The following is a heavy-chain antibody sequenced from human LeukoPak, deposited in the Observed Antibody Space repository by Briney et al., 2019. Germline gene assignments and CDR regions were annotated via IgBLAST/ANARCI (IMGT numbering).Heavy chain of an antibody. V-gene: IGHV3-11*04. CDR2: ISSSGSTI. CDR3: ARVSDLGFGELGAFDI. D-gene: IGHD3-10*01. J-gene: IGHJ3*02. Sequence: GGSLRLSCAASGFTFSDYYMSWIRQAPGKGLEWVSYISSSGSTIYYADSVKGRFTISRDNAKNSLYLQMNSLRAEDTAVYYCARVSDLGFGELGAFDIWGQGTMVTVSS. CDR1: GFTFSDYY.